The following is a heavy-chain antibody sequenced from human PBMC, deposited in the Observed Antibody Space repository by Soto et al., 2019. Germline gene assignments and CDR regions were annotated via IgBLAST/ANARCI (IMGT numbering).Heavy chain of an antibody. Sequence: GASVEACCKSSSDTIASCGISCVRQAPAQGLEWMGWISAYNGNTNYAQKLQGRVTMTTDTSTSTAYMELRSLRSDDTAVYYCALPCSSAFNTYAVGAFDISDPGKMV. CDR3: ALPCSSAFNTYAVGAFDI. D-gene: IGHD2-21*02. J-gene: IGHJ3*02. CDR2: ISAYNGNT. V-gene: IGHV1-18*01. CDR1: SDTIASCG.